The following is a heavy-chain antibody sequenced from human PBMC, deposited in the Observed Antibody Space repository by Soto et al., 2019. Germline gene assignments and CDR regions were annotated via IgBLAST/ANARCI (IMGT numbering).Heavy chain of an antibody. CDR1: GYTFTGYY. CDR2: INPNSGGT. Sequence: ASVKVSCKASGYTFTGYYMHWVRQAPGQGLEWMGWINPNSGGTNYAQKFQGWVTMTRDTSISTAYMELSRLRSDDTAVYYCARESIAARRYYYYYGMDVWGQGTTVTVSS. J-gene: IGHJ6*02. CDR3: ARESIAARRYYYYYGMDV. D-gene: IGHD6-6*01. V-gene: IGHV1-2*04.